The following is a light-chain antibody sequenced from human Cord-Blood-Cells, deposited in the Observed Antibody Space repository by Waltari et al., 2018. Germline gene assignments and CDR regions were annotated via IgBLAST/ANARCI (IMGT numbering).Light chain of an antibody. Sequence: EIVLTQSPGTLSLSPGERATLSCRASQSVSSSYLAWYQQKPGQAPRLLIYGASSRATGNPDRFSGSGSGTDFTLTISRLEPEDFAVYYCQQYGSWTFGQGTKVEIK. J-gene: IGKJ1*01. CDR2: GAS. CDR1: QSVSSSY. V-gene: IGKV3-20*01. CDR3: QQYGSWT.